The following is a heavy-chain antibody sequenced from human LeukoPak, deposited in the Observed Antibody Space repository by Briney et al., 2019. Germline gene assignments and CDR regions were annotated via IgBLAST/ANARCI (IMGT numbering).Heavy chain of an antibody. V-gene: IGHV4-39*07. Sequence: PSETLSLTCTVSGGSISSSSYYWSWIRQPPGKGLEWIGNIYYSGSTYCDPSLKSRVTISIDTSRNQFSLKLSSVTAADTAVYYCARGAWGELSPEVGIWGQGTMVTVSS. CDR2: IYYSGST. CDR3: ARGAWGELSPEVGI. J-gene: IGHJ3*02. D-gene: IGHD3-16*02. CDR1: GGSISSSSYY.